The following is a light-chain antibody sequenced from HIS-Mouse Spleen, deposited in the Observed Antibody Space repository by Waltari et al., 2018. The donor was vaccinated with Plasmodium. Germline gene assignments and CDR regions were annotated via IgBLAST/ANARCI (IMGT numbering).Light chain of an antibody. CDR3: CSYAGSSTYV. CDR1: SSDVGSYNL. J-gene: IGLJ1*01. V-gene: IGLV2-23*01. CDR2: EGS. Sequence: QSALTQPASVSGSPGQSITISCTGTSSDVGSYNLVSWYQQHPGKAPNLMIYEGSKRPSGGSNRFSGSKSGNTASLTISGLQAEDEADYYCCSYAGSSTYVFGTGTKVTVL.